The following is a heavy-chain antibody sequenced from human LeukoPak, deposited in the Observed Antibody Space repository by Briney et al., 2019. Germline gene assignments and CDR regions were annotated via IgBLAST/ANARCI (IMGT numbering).Heavy chain of an antibody. CDR3: ATLGIGGYSGYSYYDSSGYLDY. CDR1: GGSISSYY. V-gene: IGHV4-59*08. J-gene: IGHJ4*02. D-gene: IGHD3-22*01. CDR2: IYYSGST. Sequence: PSETLSLTCTVSGGSISSYYWSWIRQPPGKGLEWIGYIYYSGSTNYNPSLKSRVTISVDTSKNQFSLKLSSVTAADTAVYYCATLGIGGYSGYSYYDSSGYLDYWGQGTLVTVSS.